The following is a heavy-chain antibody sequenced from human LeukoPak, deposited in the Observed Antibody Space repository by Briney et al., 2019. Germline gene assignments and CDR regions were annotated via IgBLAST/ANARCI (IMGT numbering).Heavy chain of an antibody. Sequence: SETLSLTCTVSGGSMSSSSYSWGWVRQPPGKGLEWIGSIYYSGSTYYNPSLKSRVTISVDTSKNQFSLKLSSVTAADTAVYYCARHCYDSMYKQRFDPWGQGTLVTVSS. D-gene: IGHD3-22*01. CDR3: ARHCYDSMYKQRFDP. J-gene: IGHJ5*02. CDR1: GGSMSSSSYS. CDR2: IYYSGST. V-gene: IGHV4-39*01.